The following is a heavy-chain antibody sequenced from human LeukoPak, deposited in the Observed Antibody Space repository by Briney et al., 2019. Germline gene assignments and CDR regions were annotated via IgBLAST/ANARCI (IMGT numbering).Heavy chain of an antibody. D-gene: IGHD4-11*01. CDR1: GYTFTSYG. CDR3: ARADYSNYYFDY. J-gene: IGHJ4*02. V-gene: IGHV1-18*01. Sequence: ASEKVSCKASGYTFTSYGISWVRQAPGQGLEWMGWISAYNGNTNYAQKLQGRVTMTTDTSTSTAYMELRSLRSEDTAVYYCARADYSNYYFDYWGQGTLVTVSS. CDR2: ISAYNGNT.